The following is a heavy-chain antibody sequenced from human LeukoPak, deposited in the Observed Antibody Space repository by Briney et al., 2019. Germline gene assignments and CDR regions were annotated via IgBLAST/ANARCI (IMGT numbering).Heavy chain of an antibody. J-gene: IGHJ4*02. CDR1: GLTFSSYA. CDR2: ISGSGGST. D-gene: IGHD2-2*01. V-gene: IGHV3-23*01. Sequence: GGSLRLSCAASGLTFSSYAMSWVRQAPGKGLEWVSAISGSGGSTYYADSVKGRFTISSDNSKNTLYLQMSSLRAEDTAVYYCAKSVVPAAIPDYWGQGTLVTVSS. CDR3: AKSVVPAAIPDY.